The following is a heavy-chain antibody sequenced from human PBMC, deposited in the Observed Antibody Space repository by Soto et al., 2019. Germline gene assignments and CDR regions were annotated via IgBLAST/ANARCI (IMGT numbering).Heavy chain of an antibody. V-gene: IGHV4-39*01. Sequence: SETLSLTCTVSGGSISSSSYYWGWIRQPPGKGLEWIGSIYYSGSTYYNPSLKSRVTISVDTSKNQFSLKLSSVTAADTAVYYCASLGLYAMFYYGMDFWGQGTTVTVSS. CDR1: GGSISSSSYY. CDR2: IYYSGST. D-gene: IGHD2-8*01. CDR3: ASLGLYAMFYYGMDF. J-gene: IGHJ6*02.